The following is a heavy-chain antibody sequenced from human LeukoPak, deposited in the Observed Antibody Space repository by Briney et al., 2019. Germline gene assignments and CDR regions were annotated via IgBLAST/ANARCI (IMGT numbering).Heavy chain of an antibody. Sequence: GGSLRLSCAASGFTFSDYYMNWIRQAPGKGLEWVSYISSSGSTIYYADSVKGRFTISRDNSKNTLYVQMNSLRAEDTAVYYCAKDRGFGVFFQYYFDYWGQGTLVTVSS. CDR1: GFTFSDYY. CDR2: ISSSGSTI. CDR3: AKDRGFGVFFQYYFDY. J-gene: IGHJ4*02. V-gene: IGHV3-11*04. D-gene: IGHD3-10*01.